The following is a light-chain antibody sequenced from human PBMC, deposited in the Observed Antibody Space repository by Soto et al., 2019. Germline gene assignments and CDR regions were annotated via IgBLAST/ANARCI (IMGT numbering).Light chain of an antibody. Sequence: EIVMTQSPATLSVSPGERATLSCRASQSVSSNLAWYQQKPGQSPRLLISGASTRATAFPARFSGSGSGTEFTLTISSLQSEDFAVYYCQQYVSSVTFGQGTKVEIK. CDR1: QSVSSN. CDR2: GAS. J-gene: IGKJ1*01. CDR3: QQYVSSVT. V-gene: IGKV3-15*01.